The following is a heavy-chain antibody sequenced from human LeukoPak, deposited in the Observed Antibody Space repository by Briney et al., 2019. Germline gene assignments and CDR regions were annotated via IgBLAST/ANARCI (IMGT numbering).Heavy chain of an antibody. Sequence: GRSLRLYCAASGFTFRNHGMHWVRQAPGKGLEWVAVIWYDGSNKYYADSVKGRFTISRDNSRNTLYLQMNSLTAEDTALYYCVKDLKAQRFDHWGQGTLVTVSS. CDR3: VKDLKAQRFDH. CDR1: GFTFRNHG. V-gene: IGHV3-33*06. CDR2: IWYDGSNK. J-gene: IGHJ4*02.